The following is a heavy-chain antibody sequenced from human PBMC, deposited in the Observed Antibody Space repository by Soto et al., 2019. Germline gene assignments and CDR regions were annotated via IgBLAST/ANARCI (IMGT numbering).Heavy chain of an antibody. Sequence: QVQLVESGGGVVQPGRSLRLSCAASRFTFSSYAMHWVRQAPGKGLEWVAVISYDGSNKYYADSVKGRFTISRDNSKNTLYLQMNSLRAEDTAVYYCARGEGYFDYWGQGTLVTVSS. CDR3: ARGEGYFDY. J-gene: IGHJ4*02. CDR1: RFTFSSYA. V-gene: IGHV3-30-3*01. CDR2: ISYDGSNK.